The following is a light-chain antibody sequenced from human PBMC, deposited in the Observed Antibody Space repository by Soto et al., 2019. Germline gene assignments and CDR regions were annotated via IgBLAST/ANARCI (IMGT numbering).Light chain of an antibody. CDR1: SSDVGGYNY. V-gene: IGLV2-14*01. CDR2: DVS. CDR3: SSYTSSSTYVV. J-gene: IGLJ2*01. Sequence: QSVLTQPASVSGSPGQSITISCTGTSSDVGGYNYVSWYQQHPGKAPKLMIYDVSNRPSGVSNRFSGSKSGKTASLTISGLQAEDEADYYCSSYTSSSTYVVFGGGTKLTVL.